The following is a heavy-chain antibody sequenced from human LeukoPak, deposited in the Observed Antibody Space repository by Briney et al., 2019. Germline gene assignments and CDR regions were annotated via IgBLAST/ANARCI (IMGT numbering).Heavy chain of an antibody. CDR1: GYTFTSYG. V-gene: IGHV1-18*01. J-gene: IGHJ4*02. CDR3: ARDQAATNTQVRFCLD. D-gene: IGHD3-9*01. CDR2: ISAYNGNT. Sequence: ASVKVSCKASGYTFTSYGISWVRQAPGQGLEWMGCISAYNGNTNYAQKLQGRVTMTTDTSTSTAYMELRGLRSDDTAVYYCARDQAATNTQVRFCLDWGQGTLVTVSS.